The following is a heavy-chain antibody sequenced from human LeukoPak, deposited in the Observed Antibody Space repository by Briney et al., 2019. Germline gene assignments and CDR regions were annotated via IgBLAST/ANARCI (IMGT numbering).Heavy chain of an antibody. J-gene: IGHJ4*02. V-gene: IGHV3-7*04. Sequence: PGGSLRLSCTASGCTFSSYWMNWVRQAPGKGLEWVANIKQDGSEKYYVDSVKGRFTISRDNAKKSLYLQMNSLRAEDTAVYYCARETEMANLDYWGQGTLVTVSS. D-gene: IGHD5-24*01. CDR2: IKQDGSEK. CDR1: GCTFSSYW. CDR3: ARETEMANLDY.